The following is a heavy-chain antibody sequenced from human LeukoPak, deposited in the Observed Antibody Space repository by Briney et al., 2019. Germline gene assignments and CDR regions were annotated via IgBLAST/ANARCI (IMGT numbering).Heavy chain of an antibody. CDR3: VRGAWGDVIDY. V-gene: IGHV1-18*01. CDR2: LSSRDGYA. D-gene: IGHD2-21*02. CDR1: GYTFTTYG. Sequence: GASVQVSCKASGYTFTTYGFNWVRQAPGQGLEWIGWLSSRDGYAKYAEKFQGRVTMTTDTSTSTANLELRSLRSDDTAVYYCVRGAWGDVIDYWGQGTLVTVSS. J-gene: IGHJ4*02.